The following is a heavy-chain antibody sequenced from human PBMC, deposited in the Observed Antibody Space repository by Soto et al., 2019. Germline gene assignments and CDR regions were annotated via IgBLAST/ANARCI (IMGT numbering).Heavy chain of an antibody. Sequence: QVQLVESGGGVVQPGRSLRLSCVASGFTFSSYAMHWVRQAPGKGLEWVAVISYDGSNKYYADSVKGRFTISRDNSKNTLYLQMNSLRAEDTAVYYCARDLLLVRGIHYYYYYGMDVWGQGTTVTVSS. CDR2: ISYDGSNK. J-gene: IGHJ6*02. D-gene: IGHD3-10*01. CDR3: ARDLLLVRGIHYYYYYGMDV. CDR1: GFTFSSYA. V-gene: IGHV3-30-3*01.